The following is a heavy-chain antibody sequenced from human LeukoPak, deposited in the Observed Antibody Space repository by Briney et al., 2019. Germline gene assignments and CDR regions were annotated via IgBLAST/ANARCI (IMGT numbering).Heavy chain of an antibody. V-gene: IGHV1-2*02. CDR3: ARGAVGYSGYDNWFDP. Sequence: ASVKVSCKASGYSFTGYYIHWVGQAPGQGLEWMGWTNPNSGVTKYEQKFQGGVTMTRDTSTSTAYMELSSLRSDDTAVYYCARGAVGYSGYDNWFDPWGQGTLVTVSS. J-gene: IGHJ5*02. CDR1: GYSFTGYY. D-gene: IGHD5-12*01. CDR2: TNPNSGVT.